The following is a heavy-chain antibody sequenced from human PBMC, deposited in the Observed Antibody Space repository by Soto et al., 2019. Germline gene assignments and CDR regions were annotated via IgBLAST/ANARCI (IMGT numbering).Heavy chain of an antibody. J-gene: IGHJ5*02. CDR3: ARIRSTMVRGVIINWFDP. D-gene: IGHD3-10*01. CDR1: GFSLSNARMG. Sequence: GSGPTLVNPTETLTLTCTVSGFSLSNARMGVSWIRQPPGKALEWLAHIFSNDEKSYSTSLKSRLTISKDTSKSQVVLTMTNMDPVDTATYYCARIRSTMVRGVIINWFDPWGQGTLVTVSS. V-gene: IGHV2-26*01. CDR2: IFSNDEK.